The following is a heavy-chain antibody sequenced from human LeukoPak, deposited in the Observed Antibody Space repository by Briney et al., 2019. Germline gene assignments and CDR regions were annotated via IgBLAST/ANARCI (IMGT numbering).Heavy chain of an antibody. CDR2: INPNSGGT. V-gene: IGHV1-2*02. D-gene: IGHD3-22*01. Sequence: ASVKVSCKASGYTFTSYGISWVRQAPGQGLEWMGWINPNSGGTNYAQKFQGRVTMTRDTSISTAYMELSRLRSDDTAVYYCARDSARYYDSSGYYYDYWGQGTLVTVSS. J-gene: IGHJ4*02. CDR3: ARDSARYYDSSGYYYDY. CDR1: GYTFTSYG.